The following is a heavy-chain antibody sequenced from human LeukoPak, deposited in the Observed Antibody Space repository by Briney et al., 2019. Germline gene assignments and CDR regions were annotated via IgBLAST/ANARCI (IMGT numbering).Heavy chain of an antibody. Sequence: PGRSLRLSCAASGFTFSSYAMHWVRQAPGKGLEWVAVISYDGSNKYYADSVKGRFTISRDNSKNTLYLQMNSLRAEDTAVYYCARTYCSGGSCYFYYYGMDVWGQGTTVTVSS. V-gene: IGHV3-30-3*01. J-gene: IGHJ6*02. CDR1: GFTFSSYA. CDR2: ISYDGSNK. CDR3: ARTYCSGGSCYFYYYGMDV. D-gene: IGHD2-15*01.